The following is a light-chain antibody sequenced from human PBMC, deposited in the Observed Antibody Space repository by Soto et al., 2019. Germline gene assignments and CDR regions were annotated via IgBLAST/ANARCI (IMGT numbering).Light chain of an antibody. J-gene: IGKJ4*01. V-gene: IGKV3-15*01. CDR1: QSVSSN. CDR3: QHYNNWPLT. Sequence: EIVLTQSPGTLSLSPGERATLSCRASQSVSSNLAWYQQKPGQTPRLLISGASTRATGIPARFSGSGSGTEFTLTITSLQSEDFAVYYCQHYNNWPLTFGGGTKVDNK. CDR2: GAS.